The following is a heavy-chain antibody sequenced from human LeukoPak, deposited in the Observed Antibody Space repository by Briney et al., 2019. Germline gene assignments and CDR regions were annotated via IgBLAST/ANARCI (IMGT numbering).Heavy chain of an antibody. Sequence: PGGSLRLSCAASGFTFDDYAMHWVRQAPGKGLEWVSGITWNSGNIGYADSVKGRFTISRDNAKNSLYLQMNSLRAEDTAVYYCVVLLSIAVADFDYWGQGTLVTVSS. J-gene: IGHJ4*02. V-gene: IGHV3-9*01. D-gene: IGHD6-19*01. CDR3: VVLLSIAVADFDY. CDR2: ITWNSGNI. CDR1: GFTFDDYA.